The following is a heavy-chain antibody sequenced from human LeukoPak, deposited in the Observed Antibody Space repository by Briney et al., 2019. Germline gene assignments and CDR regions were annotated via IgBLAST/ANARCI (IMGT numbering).Heavy chain of an antibody. Sequence: KPSGTLSLTCAVSGGSTSSSNWWSWVRQPPGKGLEWIGEIYHGGSTNYNPSLKSRVTISVDKSKNQFSLKLSSVTVADTAVYYCASPYCSGGYCYFDSWGQGTLVTVSS. CDR1: GGSTSSSNW. J-gene: IGHJ4*02. V-gene: IGHV4-4*02. CDR2: IYHGGST. D-gene: IGHD2-15*01. CDR3: ASPYCSGGYCYFDS.